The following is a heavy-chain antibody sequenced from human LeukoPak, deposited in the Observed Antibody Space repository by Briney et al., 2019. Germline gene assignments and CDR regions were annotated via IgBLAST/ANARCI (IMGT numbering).Heavy chain of an antibody. V-gene: IGHV4-30-2*01. CDR1: GGSISSGGYY. CDR2: IYHSGST. D-gene: IGHD6-6*01. CDR3: AIKEYSSSSAVDY. Sequence: SETLSLTCTVSGGSISSGGYYWSWIRQPPGKGLEWIGYIYHSGSTYYNPSLKSRVTISVDRSKNQFSLKLSSVTAADTAVYYCAIKEYSSSSAVDYWGQGTLVTVSS. J-gene: IGHJ4*02.